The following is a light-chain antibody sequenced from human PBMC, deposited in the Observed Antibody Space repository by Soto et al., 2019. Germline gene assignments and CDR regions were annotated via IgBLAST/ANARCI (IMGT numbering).Light chain of an antibody. CDR2: AAA. J-gene: IGKJ5*01. Sequence: DIQLTQSPSLLSASVGDRVTITCRASQGISSYLAWYQQKPGGAPKLLIYAAATLQSGVPSRFSGSGSGTEFTLTIPSLQPEDFATYYCQHLNSYPFTFGQGTRLEIK. V-gene: IGKV1-9*01. CDR1: QGISSY. CDR3: QHLNSYPFT.